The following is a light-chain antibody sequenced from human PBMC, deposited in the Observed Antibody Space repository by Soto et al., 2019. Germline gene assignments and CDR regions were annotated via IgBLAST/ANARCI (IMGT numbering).Light chain of an antibody. V-gene: IGKV3-15*01. CDR2: GAS. J-gene: IGKJ2*02. CDR1: QSVSSN. Sequence: EIVMTQSPATLSVSPGERATLSCRASQSVSSNLAWYQQKPGQAPRLLIHGASARVTGTPARFTGSGSGTEFTLTISSLQSEDSAFYYCQQYNNWRTFGQGTKLEIK. CDR3: QQYNNWRT.